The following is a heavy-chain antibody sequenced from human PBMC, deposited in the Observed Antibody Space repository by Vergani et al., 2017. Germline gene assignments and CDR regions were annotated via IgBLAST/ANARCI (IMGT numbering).Heavy chain of an antibody. CDR1: GGTFSSYA. D-gene: IGHD3-10*01. J-gene: IGHJ4*02. V-gene: IGHV1-69*01. Sequence: QVQLVQSGAEVKKPGSSVKVSCKASGGTFSSYAISWVRQAPGQGLEWMGGIIPIFGTENYAQKFQGRVTITGDDSTSTAYMELSSLRSEDTAVYYCVTWREGSSEYGSGAHWGQGTLVTVSS. CDR3: VTWREGSSEYGSGAH. CDR2: IIPIFGTE.